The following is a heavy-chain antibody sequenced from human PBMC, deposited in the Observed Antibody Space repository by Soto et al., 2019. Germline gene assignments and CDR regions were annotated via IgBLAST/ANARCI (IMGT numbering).Heavy chain of an antibody. CDR2: IIPIFGTA. V-gene: IGHV1-69*13. CDR3: AQGNEYSGYDYYYYYGMDV. CDR1: GGTFSSYA. J-gene: IGHJ6*02. Sequence: GASVKVSCKASGGTFSSYAISWVRQAPGQGLEWMGGIIPIFGTANYAQKFQGRVTITADESTSTAYMELSSLRSEDTAVYYCAQGNEYSGYDYYYYYGMDVWGQGTTVTVSS. D-gene: IGHD5-12*01.